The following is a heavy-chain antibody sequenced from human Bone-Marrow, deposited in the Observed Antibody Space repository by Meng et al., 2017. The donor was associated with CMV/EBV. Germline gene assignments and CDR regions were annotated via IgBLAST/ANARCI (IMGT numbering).Heavy chain of an antibody. D-gene: IGHD3-3*01. Sequence: GESLKISCTASGFDFNNFDMHWVRQAPGKGLEWVTSIRYDGSNEYYVDSVKGRFTISRDNSKNTLYLQMNSLRAEDTAVYYCARDGEYYDFWSGLPDYWGQGTLVTVSS. CDR3: ARDGEYYDFWSGLPDY. J-gene: IGHJ4*02. CDR2: IRYDGSNE. V-gene: IGHV3-30*02. CDR1: GFDFNNFD.